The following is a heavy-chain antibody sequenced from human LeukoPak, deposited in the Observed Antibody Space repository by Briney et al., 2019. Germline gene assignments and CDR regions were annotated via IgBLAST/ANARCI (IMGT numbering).Heavy chain of an antibody. Sequence: GGSLRLSCAASGFTFNNFGMHWVRQAPGKGLEWVTFIQYNGNNKYYADSVKGRFTISRDNSKNTLYLQMNSLRAEDTAVYYCASVVWWHPGNPFDYWGQGTLVTVSS. J-gene: IGHJ4*02. D-gene: IGHD2-21*01. CDR3: ASVVWWHPGNPFDY. CDR1: GFTFNNFG. V-gene: IGHV3-30*02. CDR2: IQYNGNNK.